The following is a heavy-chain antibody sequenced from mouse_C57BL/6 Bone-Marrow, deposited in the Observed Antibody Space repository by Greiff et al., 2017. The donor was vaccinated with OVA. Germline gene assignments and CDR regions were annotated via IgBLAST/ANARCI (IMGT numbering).Heavy chain of an antibody. J-gene: IGHJ2*01. Sequence: VQLQQSGAELARPGDSVKLSCKASGYTFTSYGISWVKQRTGQGLEWIGEIYPRSGNTYYNEKFKGKATLTADKSSSTAYMELRSLTSEDSAVYFCAFYYGNSFDYWGQGTTLTVSS. V-gene: IGHV1-81*01. CDR2: IYPRSGNT. D-gene: IGHD2-1*01. CDR3: AFYYGNSFDY. CDR1: GYTFTSYG.